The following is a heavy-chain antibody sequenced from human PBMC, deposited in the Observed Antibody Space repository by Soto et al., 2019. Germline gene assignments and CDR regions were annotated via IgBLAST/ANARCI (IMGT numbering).Heavy chain of an antibody. J-gene: IGHJ4*02. CDR1: GFTFSSYG. D-gene: IGHD4-17*01. CDR3: AKDLAVYGDYFDY. Sequence: GGSLRLSCAASGFTFSSYGMHWVRQAPGKGLEWVAVISYDGSNKYYADSVKGRFTISRDNSKNTLYLQMNSLRAEDTAVYYCAKDLAVYGDYFDYWGQGTLVTVSS. CDR2: ISYDGSNK. V-gene: IGHV3-30*18.